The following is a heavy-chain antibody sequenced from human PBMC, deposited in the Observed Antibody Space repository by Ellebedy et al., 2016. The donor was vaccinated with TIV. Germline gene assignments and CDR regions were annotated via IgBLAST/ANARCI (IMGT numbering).Heavy chain of an antibody. D-gene: IGHD6-13*01. Sequence: GESLKISXAASGFTFSSYAMTWVRQAPGKGLEWVSAISGSGGSTYYADSVKGRFTISRDNSKNTLYLQMNSLRAEDTAVYYCAKDMVKSWYTLYWYFDLWGRGTLVTVSS. CDR1: GFTFSSYA. V-gene: IGHV3-23*01. CDR3: AKDMVKSWYTLYWYFDL. J-gene: IGHJ2*01. CDR2: ISGSGGST.